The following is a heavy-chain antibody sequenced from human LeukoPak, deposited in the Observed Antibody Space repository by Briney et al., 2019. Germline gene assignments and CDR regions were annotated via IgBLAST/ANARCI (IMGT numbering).Heavy chain of an antibody. J-gene: IGHJ4*02. CDR2: IYTSGST. CDR1: GGSISSGSYY. D-gene: IGHD6-6*01. CDR3: ARDSPKTQARTSYFDY. V-gene: IGHV4-61*02. Sequence: SETLSLTCTVSGGSISSGSYYWSWIRQPAGKGLEWIGRIYTSGSTNYNPSLKSRVTMSVDTSKNQFSLKLSSVTAADTAVYYCARDSPKTQARTSYFDYWGQGTLVTVSS.